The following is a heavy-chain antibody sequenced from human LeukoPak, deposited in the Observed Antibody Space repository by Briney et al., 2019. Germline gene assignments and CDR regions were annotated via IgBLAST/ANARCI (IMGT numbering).Heavy chain of an antibody. V-gene: IGHV4-34*01. Sequence: PSETLSLTCAVYGGSFSGYYWSWIRQPPGKGLEWIGEINHSGSTNYNPSLKSRVTISVDTSKNQFFLKLSSVTAADTAVYYCARGNDYGDYVYFDYWGQGTLVTVSS. CDR3: ARGNDYGDYVYFDY. J-gene: IGHJ4*02. CDR1: GGSFSGYY. D-gene: IGHD4-17*01. CDR2: INHSGST.